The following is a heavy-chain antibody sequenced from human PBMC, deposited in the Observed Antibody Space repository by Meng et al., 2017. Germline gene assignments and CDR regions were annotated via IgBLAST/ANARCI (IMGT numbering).Heavy chain of an antibody. V-gene: IGHV1-69*02. J-gene: IGHJ4*02. CDR3: ARAYSYGYPYDY. CDR2: IIPILGIA. CDR1: GGTFSSYT. Sequence: SVKVSCKASGGTFSSYTISWVRQAPGQGLEWMGRIIPILGIANYAQKFQGRVTITADKSTSTAYMELSSLRSEDTAVYYCARAYSYGYPYDYWGQGTRVTVSS. D-gene: IGHD5-18*01.